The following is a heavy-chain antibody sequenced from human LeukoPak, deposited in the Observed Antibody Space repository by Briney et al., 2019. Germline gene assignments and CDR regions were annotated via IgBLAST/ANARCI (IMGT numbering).Heavy chain of an antibody. CDR3: ARGGFPGYSTSWFY. V-gene: IGHV4-39*07. CDR1: GASISSNIYY. J-gene: IGHJ4*02. D-gene: IGHD6-13*01. CDR2: IYYSGST. Sequence: SETLSLTCTVPGASISSNIYYWGWIRQPPGKGLEWIGSIYYSGSTYYNPSLKSRLTISVDTSKSQFSLTLSSVTAADTAVYYCARGGFPGYSTSWFYWGQGTLVTVSS.